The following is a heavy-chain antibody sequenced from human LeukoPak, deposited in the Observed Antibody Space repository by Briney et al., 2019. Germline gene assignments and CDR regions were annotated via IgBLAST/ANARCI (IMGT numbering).Heavy chain of an antibody. V-gene: IGHV3-30*18. CDR2: ISYDGSNK. CDR3: AKDWSYYDILTAPDYYGMDV. CDR1: GFTFSSYG. Sequence: GGSLLLSCAASGFTFSSYGMHWGRQAPGKGLEWVAVISYDGSNKYYADSVKGRFTISRDNSKNTLYLQMNSLRAEDTAVYYCAKDWSYYDILTAPDYYGMDVWGQGTTVTVSS. D-gene: IGHD3-9*01. J-gene: IGHJ6*02.